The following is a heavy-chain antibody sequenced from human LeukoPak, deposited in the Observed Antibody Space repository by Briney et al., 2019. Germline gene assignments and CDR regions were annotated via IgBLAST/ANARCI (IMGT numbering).Heavy chain of an antibody. CDR3: ARAGYYDSSGYTNFDY. CDR2: ISAYNGNT. Sequence: ASVKVSCKASGYTFTSYGISWVRQAPGQGLEWMGWISAYNGNTNYAQKLQGRLTMTTDTSTSTAYMELRSLRSDDTAVYYCARAGYYDSSGYTNFDYWGRGTLVTVSS. D-gene: IGHD3-22*01. J-gene: IGHJ4*02. V-gene: IGHV1-18*01. CDR1: GYTFTSYG.